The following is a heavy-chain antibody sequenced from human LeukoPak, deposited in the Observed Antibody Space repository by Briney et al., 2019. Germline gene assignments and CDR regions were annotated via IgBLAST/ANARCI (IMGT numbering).Heavy chain of an antibody. CDR1: GGSISSYY. CDR2: IYYSGST. Sequence: SETLSLTCTVSGGSISSYYWSWIRQPPGKGLEWIGYIYYSGSTNYNPSLKSRVTISVDTSKNQFSLKLSSVTAADTAVYYCARVFYDILSPGVGFDIWGQGRMVTVSS. D-gene: IGHD3-9*01. CDR3: ARVFYDILSPGVGFDI. V-gene: IGHV4-59*01. J-gene: IGHJ3*02.